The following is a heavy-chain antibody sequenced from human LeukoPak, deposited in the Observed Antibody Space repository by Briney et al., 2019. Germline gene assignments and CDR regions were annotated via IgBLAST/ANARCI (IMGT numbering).Heavy chain of an antibody. Sequence: GGSLRLSCVASGFTFGKYWMSWVRQAPGKGLEWVGRVKNRGDGRTTDYAAPVKGRFIISRDDSKKTVYLQMDSLKTEDTAVYFCTTEYFGGFEYWGQGTLVTVSS. V-gene: IGHV3-15*01. CDR3: TTEYFGGFEY. CDR2: VKNRGDGRTT. D-gene: IGHD3-16*01. CDR1: GFTFGKYW. J-gene: IGHJ4*02.